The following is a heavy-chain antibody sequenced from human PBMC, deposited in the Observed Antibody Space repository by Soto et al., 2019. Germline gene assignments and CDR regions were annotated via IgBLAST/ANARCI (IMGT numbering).Heavy chain of an antibody. Sequence: GESLKISCKASGYSFSDYWIGWVRQMPGKGLEWMGIIYPGDSDTRYSPSFQGQVTISADKSISTAYLQWSSLKASDTAMYYCARHGALDAYYYYGMDVWGQGTTVTVSS. V-gene: IGHV5-51*01. CDR1: GYSFSDYW. CDR3: ARHGALDAYYYYGMDV. CDR2: IYPGDSDT. D-gene: IGHD1-1*01. J-gene: IGHJ6*02.